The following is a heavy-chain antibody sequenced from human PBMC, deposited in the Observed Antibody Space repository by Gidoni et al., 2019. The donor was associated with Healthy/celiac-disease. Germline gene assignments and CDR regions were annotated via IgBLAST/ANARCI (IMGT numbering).Heavy chain of an antibody. CDR3: ARDQGYCSSTSCYSLQSYYYYGMDV. J-gene: IGHJ6*02. Sequence: WVRQAPGKGLEWVSSISSSSSYIYYADSVKGRFTISRDNAKNSLYLQMNSLRAEDTAVYYCARDQGYCSSTSCYSLQSYYYYGMDVWGQGTTVTVSS. V-gene: IGHV3-21*01. CDR2: ISSSSSYI. D-gene: IGHD2-2*02.